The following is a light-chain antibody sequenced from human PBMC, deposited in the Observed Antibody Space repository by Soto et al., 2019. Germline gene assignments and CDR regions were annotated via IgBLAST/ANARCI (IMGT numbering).Light chain of an antibody. Sequence: QSVLTQPASVSGSPGQSITISCTGTSSDVGGYNYVSWYQQQAGKAPKLIIHEVSNRPSGVSNRFSGSKSGNTASLTISGLPAEDEADYYCDSYTSSRAYVFGIGTKVTVL. CDR3: DSYTSSRAYV. CDR2: EVS. CDR1: SSDVGGYNY. J-gene: IGLJ1*01. V-gene: IGLV2-14*01.